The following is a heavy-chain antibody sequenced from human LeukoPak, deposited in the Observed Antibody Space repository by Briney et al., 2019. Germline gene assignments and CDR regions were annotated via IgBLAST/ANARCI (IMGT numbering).Heavy chain of an antibody. CDR3: ARDFEGYCSSTSCQAGTDY. V-gene: IGHV7-4-1*02. CDR2: INTNTGNP. Sequence: GASVKVSCKASGYTFTSYAMNWVRQAPGQGLEWMGWINTNTGNPTYAQGFTGRFVFSLDTSVSTAYLQISSLKAEDPAVYYCARDFEGYCSSTSCQAGTDYWGQGTLVTVSS. D-gene: IGHD2-2*01. J-gene: IGHJ4*02. CDR1: GYTFTSYA.